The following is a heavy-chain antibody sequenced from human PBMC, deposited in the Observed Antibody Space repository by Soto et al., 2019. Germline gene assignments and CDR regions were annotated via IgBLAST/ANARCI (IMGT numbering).Heavy chain of an antibody. D-gene: IGHD1-26*01. CDR3: ARGGSGSPAASPRVYGMDV. J-gene: IGHJ6*02. CDR1: GYTFTSYY. Sequence: ASVKVSCKASGYTFTSYYMHWVRQAPGQGLEWMGIINPSGGSTSYAQKFQGRVTMTRDTSTSTVYMELSSLRSEDTAVYYCARGGSGSPAASPRVYGMDVWGQGTTVTVSS. V-gene: IGHV1-46*03. CDR2: INPSGGST.